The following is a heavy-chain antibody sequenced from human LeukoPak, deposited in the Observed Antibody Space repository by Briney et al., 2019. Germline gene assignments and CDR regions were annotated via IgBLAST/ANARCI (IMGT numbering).Heavy chain of an antibody. CDR2: IYYSGST. CDR3: ARAEVLPDYYAISGGFDY. CDR1: GGSISSSSYY. Sequence: RTSETLSLTCTVSGGSISSSSYYWGWIRQPPGKGLEWIGSIYYSGSTYYNPSLKSRVTISVDTSKNQFSLKLSSVTAADTAVYYCARAEVLPDYYAISGGFDYWGQGTLVTVSS. V-gene: IGHV4-39*07. D-gene: IGHD3-10*01. J-gene: IGHJ4*02.